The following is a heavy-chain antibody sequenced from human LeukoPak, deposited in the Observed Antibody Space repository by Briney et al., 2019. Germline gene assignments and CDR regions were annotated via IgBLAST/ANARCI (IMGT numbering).Heavy chain of an antibody. V-gene: IGHV1-69*13. CDR3: ASRLYCSNTRCRNFPFAY. CDR1: EGTFSSYA. D-gene: IGHD2-2*01. Sequence: VASVKVSCKASEGTFSSYAINWVRQAPGQGLEWMGGIIPIFGTANYAQKFQDRVTITADESTSTAYMELSSLRSEDTAIYYCASRLYCSNTRCRNFPFAYWGQGTLVTVSS. CDR2: IIPIFGTA. J-gene: IGHJ4*02.